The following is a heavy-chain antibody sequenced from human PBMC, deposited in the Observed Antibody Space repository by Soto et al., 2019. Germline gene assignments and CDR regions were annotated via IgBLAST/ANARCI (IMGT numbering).Heavy chain of an antibody. V-gene: IGHV3-15*01. CDR3: TTDEYSKVFDY. Sequence: GGSLRLSCAASGFTFSNYWMSWVRQAPGKGLEWVGRIKSKTNGGTTDYAAPVKGRFTISRDDSQNTLYLQMRSLKTEDNARSYCTTDEYSKVFDYWGQGTLVTVSS. CDR1: GFTFSNYW. J-gene: IGHJ4*02. CDR2: IKSKTNGGTT. D-gene: IGHD4-4*01.